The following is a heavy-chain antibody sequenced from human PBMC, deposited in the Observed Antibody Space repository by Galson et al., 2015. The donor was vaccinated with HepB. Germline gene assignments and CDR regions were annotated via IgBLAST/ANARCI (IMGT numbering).Heavy chain of an antibody. CDR2: IYWDDDK. J-gene: IGHJ4*02. Sequence: PALGKNTQTLTRTCTLSGFSLSTNGVGVGWIRQPPGKALEWRALIYWDDDKRYSPSLKSRLTITKDTSKNQVVLTMANMDPVATATSYCAPRQVGGQLGPPYFDSWGPGALVPVSS. CDR1: GFSLSTNGVG. D-gene: IGHD1-26*01. CDR3: APRQVGGQLGPPYFDS. V-gene: IGHV2-5*02.